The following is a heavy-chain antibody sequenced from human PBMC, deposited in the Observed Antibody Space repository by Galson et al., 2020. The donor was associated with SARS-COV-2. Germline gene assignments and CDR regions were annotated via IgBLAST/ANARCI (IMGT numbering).Heavy chain of an antibody. Sequence: GGSLRLSCAASGFTFSSYGMHWVRQAPGKGLEWVAVIWYDGSNKYYADSVKGRFTISRDNSKNTLYLQMNSLRAEDTAVYYCAKDFRVGATDLFDPWGQGTLVTVSS. D-gene: IGHD1-26*01. J-gene: IGHJ5*02. V-gene: IGHV3-33*06. CDR1: GFTFSSYG. CDR2: IWYDGSNK. CDR3: AKDFRVGATDLFDP.